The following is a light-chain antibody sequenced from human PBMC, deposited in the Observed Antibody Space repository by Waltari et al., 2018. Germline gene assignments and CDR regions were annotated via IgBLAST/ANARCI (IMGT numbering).Light chain of an antibody. CDR2: TAS. Sequence: DIQMTQSPSSLSASIGDRVTITCRASQSVSTFLHWYRQKPGKAPNLLIYTASTLESGVPSRFSGSGSGTDFTLTISSLQPEDFATYYCQQSSNMPWTFGQGTKVEMK. V-gene: IGKV1-39*01. CDR1: QSVSTF. CDR3: QQSSNMPWT. J-gene: IGKJ1*01.